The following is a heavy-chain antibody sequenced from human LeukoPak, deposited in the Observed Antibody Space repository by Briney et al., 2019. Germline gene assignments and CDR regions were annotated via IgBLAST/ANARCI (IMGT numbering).Heavy chain of an antibody. CDR2: IIPIFGTA. Sequence: SVKVSCKASGGTFSSYAISWVRQAPGQGLEWMGGIIPIFGTANYAQKFQGRVTITTDESTSTAYMELSSLRSEDTAVYYCARLGTYYDFWSGYYSYTPFDYWGQGTLVTVSS. D-gene: IGHD3-3*01. J-gene: IGHJ4*02. V-gene: IGHV1-69*05. CDR3: ARLGTYYDFWSGYYSYTPFDY. CDR1: GGTFSSYA.